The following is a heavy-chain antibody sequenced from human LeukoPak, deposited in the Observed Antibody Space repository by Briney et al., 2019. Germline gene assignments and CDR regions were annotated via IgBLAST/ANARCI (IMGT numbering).Heavy chain of an antibody. V-gene: IGHV3-23*01. CDR3: AKAPGGSGRFDY. CDR1: GFTFSSYA. Sequence: PGGSLRLSCAASGFTFSSYAMSWVRQAPGKGLEWVSAISGSGGGTYYADSVKGRFTISRDNSKNTLYLQMNSLRAEDTAVYYCAKAPGGSGRFDYWGQGTLVTVSS. CDR2: ISGSGGGT. J-gene: IGHJ4*02. D-gene: IGHD3-10*01.